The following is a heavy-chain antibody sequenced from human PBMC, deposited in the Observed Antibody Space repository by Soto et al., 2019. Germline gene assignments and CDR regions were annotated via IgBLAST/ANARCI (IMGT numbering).Heavy chain of an antibody. CDR3: ARDGYCGTDKCYSGRPDY. J-gene: IGHJ4*02. Sequence: QVRLEESGGGVVQPGRSLTLSCAGSGFTFSRNGIHWVRQTPEKRLEWVAVISHDGTDQRYGDSVRGRFSISRDDSQNTVCMHMNILRPDYTAVYFCARDGYCGTDKCYSGRPDYWGQGTLVTVSS. D-gene: IGHD2-15*01. CDR1: GFTFSRNG. CDR2: ISHDGTDQ. V-gene: IGHV3-30*03.